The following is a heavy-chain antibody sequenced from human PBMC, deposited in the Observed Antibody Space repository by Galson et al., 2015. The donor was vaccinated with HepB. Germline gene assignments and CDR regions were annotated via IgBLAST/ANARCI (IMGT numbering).Heavy chain of an antibody. Sequence: SLRLSCAASGFAFSSYAMHWVRQAPGKGLEWVAVISYDGSNKYYADSVKGRFTISRDNSKNTLYLQMNSLRAEDTAVYYCAREKGGVDDAFDIWGQGTMVTVSS. CDR2: ISYDGSNK. D-gene: IGHD3-16*01. J-gene: IGHJ3*02. V-gene: IGHV3-30-3*01. CDR3: AREKGGVDDAFDI. CDR1: GFAFSSYA.